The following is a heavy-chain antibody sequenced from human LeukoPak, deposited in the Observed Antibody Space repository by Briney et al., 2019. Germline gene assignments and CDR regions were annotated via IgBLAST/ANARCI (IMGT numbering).Heavy chain of an antibody. D-gene: IGHD5-12*01. CDR2: IKSKTDGGTT. V-gene: IGHV3-15*01. CDR3: TTGGWLRFTYYYYGMDV. CDR1: GFTFSNAW. J-gene: IGHJ6*02. Sequence: GGSLRLSCAASGFTFSNAWMSWVRQAPGKGLEWVGRIKSKTDGGTTDYAAPVKGRFTISRDDSKNTLYLQMNSLKTEDTAVYYCTTGGWLRFTYYYYGMDVWGQGTTVTVSS.